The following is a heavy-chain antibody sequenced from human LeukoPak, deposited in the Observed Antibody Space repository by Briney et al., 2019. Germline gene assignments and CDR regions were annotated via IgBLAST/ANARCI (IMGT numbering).Heavy chain of an antibody. CDR3: ARGLVPGFLDY. Sequence: GGSLRLSCAASGFTFSSSWMYWVRQAPGQGLVWVSRINSDESITTYADSVKGRFTISRDNAKNTLYLQMNILRAEDTAVYYCARGLVPGFLDYWGQGTLVTVSS. D-gene: IGHD4-11*01. V-gene: IGHV3-74*01. CDR2: INSDESIT. CDR1: GFTFSSSW. J-gene: IGHJ4*02.